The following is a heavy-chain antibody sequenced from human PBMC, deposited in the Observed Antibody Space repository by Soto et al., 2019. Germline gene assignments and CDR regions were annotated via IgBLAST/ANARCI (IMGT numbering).Heavy chain of an antibody. CDR1: GFTFSSYA. D-gene: IGHD1-1*01. CDR2: ISGSGGST. J-gene: IGHJ6*02. CDR3: AAGVRGTTSLRYYYYGMDV. V-gene: IGHV3-23*01. Sequence: PGGSLRLSCAASGFTFSSYAMSWVRQAPGKGLEWVSAISGSGGSTYYADSVKGRFTISRDNSKNTLYLQMNSLRAEDTAVYYCAAGVRGTTSLRYYYYGMDVWGQVTTVTVSS.